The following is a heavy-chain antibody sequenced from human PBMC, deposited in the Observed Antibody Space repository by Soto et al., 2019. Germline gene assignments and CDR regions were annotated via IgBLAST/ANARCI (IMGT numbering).Heavy chain of an antibody. CDR1: GFTLSDYY. CDR3: SRSRPGVTHDS. Sequence: EVQLVESGGGLVQPGGSLRLSCAASGFTLSDYYMEWVRQAPGQVLEWIGLTRNKANRYTTEYAASLKGRFTISRDDSKTSLYLQMTSLNTEDTALYYCSRSRPGVTHDSWGQGTLVTVSS. J-gene: IGHJ4*02. D-gene: IGHD3-10*01. CDR2: TRNKANRYTT. V-gene: IGHV3-72*01.